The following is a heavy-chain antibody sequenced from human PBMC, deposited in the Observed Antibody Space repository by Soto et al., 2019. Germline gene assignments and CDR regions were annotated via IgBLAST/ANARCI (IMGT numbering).Heavy chain of an antibody. CDR3: ANSDTLQDAVDI. CDR1: GYTLTELS. Sequence: ASVKVSCKVSGYTLTELSMHWVRQAPGKGLEWMGGFDPEDGETIYAQKFQGRVTMTEDTSTDTAYMELSSLRSEDTAVYYCANSDTLQDAVDIWGQGTMVTVS. V-gene: IGHV1-24*01. CDR2: FDPEDGET. J-gene: IGHJ3*02.